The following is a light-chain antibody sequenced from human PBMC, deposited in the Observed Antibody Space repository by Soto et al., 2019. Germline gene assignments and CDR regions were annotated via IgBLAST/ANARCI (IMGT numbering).Light chain of an antibody. CDR2: GAS. V-gene: IGKV3-15*01. CDR3: QQYNTWPLT. Sequence: EIVMTQSPATLSVSPGERATLSCRASQSTNSYLAWYQQKPGQAPRLLIDGASTRATGIPARFSGSGSGTEFTLTISSLQSEDFAVYYCQQYNTWPLTFGGGTKVDI. CDR1: QSTNSY. J-gene: IGKJ4*01.